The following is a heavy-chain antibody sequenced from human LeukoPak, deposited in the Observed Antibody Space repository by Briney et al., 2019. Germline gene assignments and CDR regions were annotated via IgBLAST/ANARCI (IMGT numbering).Heavy chain of an antibody. V-gene: IGHV4-59*01. D-gene: IGHD6-13*01. Sequence: SETLSLTCTASGGSISSYYWRWIRQPPGKGLEWIGYIYYSGSTNYNPSLKSRVTISVDTSKNQFSLKLSSVTAADTAVYYCARAAAAAPAEYFQHWGQGTLVTVSS. CDR1: GGSISSYY. J-gene: IGHJ1*01. CDR2: IYYSGST. CDR3: ARAAAAAPAEYFQH.